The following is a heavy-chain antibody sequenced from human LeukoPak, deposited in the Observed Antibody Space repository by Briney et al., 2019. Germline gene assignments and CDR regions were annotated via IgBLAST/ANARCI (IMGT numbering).Heavy chain of an antibody. CDR1: GGSISSGNYY. CDR2: IYYTGIT. Sequence: SQTLSLTCSVSGGSISSGNYYWSWIRQHPGEGLEWIGYIYYTGITHYNSSLKSRVTISVDTSKNQFSLRLSSVTAADTAMYFCARNLRGDYGFNYWGQGTLVTVSS. J-gene: IGHJ4*02. D-gene: IGHD4-17*01. CDR3: ARNLRGDYGFNY. V-gene: IGHV4-31*03.